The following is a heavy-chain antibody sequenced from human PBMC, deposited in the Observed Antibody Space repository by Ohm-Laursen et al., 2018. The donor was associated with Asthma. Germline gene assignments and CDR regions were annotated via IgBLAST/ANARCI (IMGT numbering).Heavy chain of an antibody. Sequence: SLRLSCAASEFTFSLYSMNWVRQAPGKGLERVSYISSSSSTIYYAGSVKGRFTISRDNAKNSLYLQMNNLRAEDAAIYYCAREWGGMDVWGQGTTVTVSS. CDR2: ISSSSSTI. D-gene: IGHD3-16*01. CDR1: EFTFSLYS. V-gene: IGHV3-48*01. J-gene: IGHJ6*02. CDR3: AREWGGMDV.